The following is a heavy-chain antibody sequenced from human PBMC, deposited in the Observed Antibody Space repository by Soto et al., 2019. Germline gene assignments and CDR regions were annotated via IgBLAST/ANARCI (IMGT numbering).Heavy chain of an antibody. CDR3: ARDGRKRNWFDP. V-gene: IGHV4-59*12. CDR2: VYCGGST. CDR1: GRSFSTNY. Sequence: PSETLSLTCTASGRSFSTNYPSWIRQPPGKGLEWVGHVYCGGSTTYNPSLKSRVTIAVDTSKSQFCLKLSSVTAADTAVYYCARDGRKRNWFDPWGQGTLVTVSS. J-gene: IGHJ5*02.